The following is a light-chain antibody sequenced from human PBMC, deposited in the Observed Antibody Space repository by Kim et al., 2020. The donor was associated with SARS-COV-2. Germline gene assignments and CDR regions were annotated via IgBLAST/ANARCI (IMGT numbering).Light chain of an antibody. V-gene: IGLV1-51*01. CDR3: GTWDSSLSAGV. Sequence: GQKVTISCHGSSSNIGNNYVSWYQQLPGTAPKLLIYDNNKRPSGIPDRVSGSKSGTSATLGITGLQTGDEADYYCGTWDSSLSAGVFGGGTQLTVL. CDR2: DNN. J-gene: IGLJ3*02. CDR1: SSNIGNNY.